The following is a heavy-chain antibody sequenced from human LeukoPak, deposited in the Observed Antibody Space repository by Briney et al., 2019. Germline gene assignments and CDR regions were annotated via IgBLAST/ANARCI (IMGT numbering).Heavy chain of an antibody. CDR3: AKDRASSWSLDY. Sequence: PGGSLRLSCEASGFTFSSYSMNWVRQAPGKGLEWLTFISYDADTKYYSDSVRGRFTVSRDNSKNTMYLQMNSLRPEDTAMYYCAKDRASSWSLDYWGQGTWSRSPQ. D-gene: IGHD6-13*01. CDR2: ISYDADTK. V-gene: IGHV3-30*18. CDR1: GFTFSSYS. J-gene: IGHJ4*02.